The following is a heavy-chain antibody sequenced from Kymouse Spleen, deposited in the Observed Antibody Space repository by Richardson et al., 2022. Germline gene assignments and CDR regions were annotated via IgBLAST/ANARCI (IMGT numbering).Heavy chain of an antibody. Sequence: EVQLVESGGGLVQPGGSLRLSCAASGFTFSSYWMHWVRQAPGKGLVWVSRINSDGSSTSYADSVKGRFTISRDNAKNTLYLQMNSLRAEDTAVYYCAREEVIAAAGTGYYYYYYGMDVWGQGTTVTVSS. CDR3: AREEVIAAAGTGYYYYYYGMDV. CDR1: GFTFSSYW. D-gene: IGHD6-13*01. V-gene: IGHV3-74*01. CDR2: INSDGSST. J-gene: IGHJ6*02.